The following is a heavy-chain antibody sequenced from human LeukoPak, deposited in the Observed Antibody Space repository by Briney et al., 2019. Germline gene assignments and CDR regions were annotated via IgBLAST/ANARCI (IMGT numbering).Heavy chain of an antibody. CDR3: TRRVKGATDGLDI. CDR2: TRNKADSYTT. CDR1: GFTFSDHY. Sequence: GMSLRLSCAASGFTFSDHYMDWVSQAPGKGLEWVGRTRNKADSYTTEYAASVKGRFTISRDDSRNSLYLQMNSLKTEDTAVYYCTRRVKGATDGLDIWGQGTMVTVSS. D-gene: IGHD1-26*01. V-gene: IGHV3-72*01. J-gene: IGHJ3*02.